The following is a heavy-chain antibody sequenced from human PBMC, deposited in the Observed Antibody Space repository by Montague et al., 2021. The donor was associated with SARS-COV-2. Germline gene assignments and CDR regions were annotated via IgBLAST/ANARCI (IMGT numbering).Heavy chain of an antibody. CDR2: IDWDEDQ. J-gene: IGHJ4*02. Sequence: VKPTQTLTLTCTFSGFSLNTSGMCVSRIRQPPGKALEWPALIDWDEDQYYSTSLKTRLTISKDTSKNQVVLTMTNMDPIDTATYYCARSYGDYRDSYFDYWGQGTLVTVSS. V-gene: IGHV2-70*01. CDR3: ARSYGDYRDSYFDY. D-gene: IGHD4-17*01. CDR1: GFSLNTSGMC.